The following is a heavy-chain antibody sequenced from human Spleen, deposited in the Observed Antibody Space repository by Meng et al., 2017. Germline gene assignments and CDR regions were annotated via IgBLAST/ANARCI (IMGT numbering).Heavy chain of an antibody. Sequence: GSLRLSCTVSGYSISSGYYWGWIRQPPGKGLEWIGSIYHSGSTNYNPSLKSRVTISVDTSQNNLSLKLSSVTAADSAVYYCARGPTTMAHDFDYWGQGTLVTVSS. D-gene: IGHD4-11*01. J-gene: IGHJ4*02. CDR2: IYHSGST. CDR1: GYSISSGYY. CDR3: ARGPTTMAHDFDY. V-gene: IGHV4-38-2*02.